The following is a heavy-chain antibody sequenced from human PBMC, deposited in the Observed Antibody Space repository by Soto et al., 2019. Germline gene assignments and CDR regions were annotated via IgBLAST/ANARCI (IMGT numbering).Heavy chain of an antibody. CDR2: IYYSGGT. J-gene: IGHJ6*02. CDR1: GGSISSSSYY. Sequence: SYTLSLTCTVSGGSISSSSYYWGWIRQPPGKGLEWIGSIYYSGGTYYNPSLKSRVTISVDTSKNQFSLKLSSVTAADTAVYYCASSSLYGMDFWVQGTMV. V-gene: IGHV4-39*01. CDR3: ASSSLYGMDF.